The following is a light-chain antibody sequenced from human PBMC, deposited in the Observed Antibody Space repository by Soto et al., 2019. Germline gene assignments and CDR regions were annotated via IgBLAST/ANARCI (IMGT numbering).Light chain of an antibody. J-gene: IGKJ2*01. CDR1: QSIGSW. V-gene: IGKV1-5*01. CDR2: DAS. Sequence: DIQLTQSPSTLSASVGDRVTITCRASQSIGSWLAWYQQKPGKAPKLLIYDASSLESGVPSRFSGSGFGTEFTLTISSLQPDDFAIYNCQQYNSYSGFTFGQGTKLEIK. CDR3: QQYNSYSGFT.